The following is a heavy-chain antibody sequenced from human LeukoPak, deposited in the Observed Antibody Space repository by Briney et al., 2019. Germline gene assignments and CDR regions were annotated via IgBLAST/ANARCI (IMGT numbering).Heavy chain of an antibody. CDR1: GCAFSSYA. D-gene: IGHD3-3*01. J-gene: IGHJ4*02. CDR2: ISGSGSST. V-gene: IGHV3-23*01. Sequence: GGSLRLSCAASGCAFSSYAMSWVRQAPGKGLEWVSAISGSGSSTYYADSVKGRFTISRDNSKNTLYLQVNSLRAEDTAVYYCAKARHYDFWSGEGNFDYWGQGTLVTVSS. CDR3: AKARHYDFWSGEGNFDY.